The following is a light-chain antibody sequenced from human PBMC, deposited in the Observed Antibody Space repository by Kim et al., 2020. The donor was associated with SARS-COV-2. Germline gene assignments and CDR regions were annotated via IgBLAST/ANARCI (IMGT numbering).Light chain of an antibody. CDR1: KLGVRY. Sequence: PGQTASITSSGYKLGVRYGSWYQQKPGQSPVVVIYQDTQRPSGIFERFSGSNAGNTATLTISGTQAMDEADYYCQAWDSSTHNYVFGGGTKVTVL. CDR3: QAWDSSTHNYV. V-gene: IGLV3-1*01. CDR2: QDT. J-gene: IGLJ1*01.